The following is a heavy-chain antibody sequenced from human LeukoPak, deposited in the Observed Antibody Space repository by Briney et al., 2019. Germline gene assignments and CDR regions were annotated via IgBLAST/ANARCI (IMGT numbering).Heavy chain of an antibody. D-gene: IGHD3-10*01. CDR3: ARDQGRYYYGSGSYYNGPYYFDY. Sequence: ASVKVSCKASGYTFTSYGISWVRQAPGQGLEWMGWISAYNGNTNYAQKLQGRVTMTTDTSTSTAYMELRSLRSDDTAVYYCARDQGRYYYGSGSYYNGPYYFDYWGQGTLVTVSS. V-gene: IGHV1-18*01. J-gene: IGHJ4*02. CDR1: GYTFTSYG. CDR2: ISAYNGNT.